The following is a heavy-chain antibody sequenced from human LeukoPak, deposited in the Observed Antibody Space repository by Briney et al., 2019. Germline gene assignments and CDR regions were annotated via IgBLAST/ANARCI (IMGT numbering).Heavy chain of an antibody. CDR2: IIPILGIA. D-gene: IGHD5-12*01. V-gene: IGHV1-69*04. J-gene: IGHJ3*02. CDR3: ARDHSGYDKGAFDI. CDR1: GGTFSSYA. Sequence: SVKVSCKASGGTFSSYAISWVRQAPGQGLEWMGRIIPILGIANYAQKFQGRVTITADKSTSTAYMGLSSLRSEDTAVYYCARDHSGYDKGAFDIWGQGTMVTVSS.